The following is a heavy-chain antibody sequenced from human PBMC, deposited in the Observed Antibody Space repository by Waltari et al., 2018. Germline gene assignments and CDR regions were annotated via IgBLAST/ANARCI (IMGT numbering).Heavy chain of an antibody. CDR3: AKGDSSSWYPVY. V-gene: IGHV3-23*01. D-gene: IGHD6-13*01. CDR1: GLTFSSYA. Sequence: EVQLLESGGGLVQPGGSLRLSCAASGLTFSSYAMSLVRQAPGKGLEWVSAISGSGGSTYYADSVKGRFTISRDNSKNTLYLQMNSLRAEDTAVYYCAKGDSSSWYPVYWGQGTLVTVSS. CDR2: ISGSGGST. J-gene: IGHJ4*02.